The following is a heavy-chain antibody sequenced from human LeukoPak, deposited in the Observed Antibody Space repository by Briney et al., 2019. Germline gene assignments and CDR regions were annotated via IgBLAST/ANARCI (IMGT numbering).Heavy chain of an antibody. CDR3: TRGSDGYYYDFDY. V-gene: IGHV3-11*06. Sequence: PGGPLRLSCAASGFPFIDYYMTWVRQAPGKGREWGSYISTSSSYTKYADSVKGRFTISRDNAKNSLYLQMNSLRAEDTAVYYCTRGSDGYYYDFDYWGQGTLVTVSS. CDR2: ISTSSSYT. D-gene: IGHD3-22*01. J-gene: IGHJ4*02. CDR1: GFPFIDYY.